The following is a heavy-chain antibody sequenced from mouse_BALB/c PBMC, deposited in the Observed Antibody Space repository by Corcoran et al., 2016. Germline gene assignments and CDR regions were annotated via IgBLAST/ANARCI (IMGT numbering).Heavy chain of an antibody. CDR2: INTYTGEP. CDR1: GYTFTNYG. J-gene: IGHJ2*01. CDR3: AREDVQYYFDY. Sequence: QIQLVQSGPELKKPGETVKISCKASGYTFTNYGMNWVKQAPGKGLKWMGWINTYTGEPTYADDFKGRFAFSLETSASTAYLQINNLKNEDMATYFCAREDVQYYFDYWGQGTTLTVSS. V-gene: IGHV9-1*02.